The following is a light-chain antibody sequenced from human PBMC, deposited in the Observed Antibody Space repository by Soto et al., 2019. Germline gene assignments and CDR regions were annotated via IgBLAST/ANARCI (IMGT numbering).Light chain of an antibody. Sequence: DIQMTQSPSSVSASVGDRVTITCRASQAIDSWLAWYQQKPGEAPKLLIYGASSLQSGVPSRFSGSGSGTEFTLTISSLQPDDFATYYCQQYNSYSFGQGTKVDIK. J-gene: IGKJ1*01. CDR1: QAIDSW. CDR3: QQYNSYS. CDR2: GAS. V-gene: IGKV1D-16*01.